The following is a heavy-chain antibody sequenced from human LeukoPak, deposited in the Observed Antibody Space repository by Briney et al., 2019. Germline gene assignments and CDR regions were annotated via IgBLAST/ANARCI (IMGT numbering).Heavy chain of an antibody. D-gene: IGHD2-2*01. CDR3: ARDYCSSTSCLFDY. CDR2: INPNSGDT. J-gene: IGHJ4*02. Sequence: ASVKVSCKASGYTFTAYHMHWVRQAPGQGLEWMGRINPNSGDTNYAQKFQGRVTMTRDTSISTAYMELSRLRSDDTAVYYCARDYCSSTSCLFDYWGQGTLISVSS. V-gene: IGHV1-2*06. CDR1: GYTFTAYH.